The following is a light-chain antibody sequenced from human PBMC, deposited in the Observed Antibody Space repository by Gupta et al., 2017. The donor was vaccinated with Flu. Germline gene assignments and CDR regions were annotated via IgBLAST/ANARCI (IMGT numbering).Light chain of an antibody. Sequence: QSALTQPRSVSGSPGQSVAMSCTGTSRDGGGYNYVSWYPQHPGKAPKLLMYDDSKRLSGVPDRFSGSKSGTTASMHISGLQAEEEADYYCSSYEGSKNRGVFGGGTKLTVL. CDR1: SRDGGGYNY. V-gene: IGLV2-11*01. CDR3: SSYEGSKNRGV. J-gene: IGLJ3*02. CDR2: DDS.